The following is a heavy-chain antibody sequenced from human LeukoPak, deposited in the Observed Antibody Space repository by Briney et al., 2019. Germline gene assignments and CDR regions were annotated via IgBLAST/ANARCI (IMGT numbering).Heavy chain of an antibody. CDR3: ARVSGNPRFLEWLYPDY. CDR2: INAGNGNT. Sequence: GASVKVSCKASGYTFTSYAMHWVRQAPGQRLEWMGWINAGNGNTKYSQKFQGRVTITRDTSASTAYMELSSLRFEDTAVYYCARVSGNPRFLEWLYPDYWGQGTLVTVSS. J-gene: IGHJ4*02. V-gene: IGHV1-3*01. D-gene: IGHD3-3*01. CDR1: GYTFTSYA.